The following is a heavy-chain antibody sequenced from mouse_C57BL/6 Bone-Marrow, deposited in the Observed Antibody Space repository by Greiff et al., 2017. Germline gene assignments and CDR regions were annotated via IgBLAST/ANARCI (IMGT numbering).Heavy chain of an antibody. J-gene: IGHJ3*01. Sequence: QVQLQQSGAELVRPGASVTLSCKASGYTFTDYDMHWVKQTPVHGLEWIGAIDPETGGTAYNQKFKGKAILTADKSSSTAYMELRSLTSEDSAVYYCTRTGSAYWGQGTLVTVSA. D-gene: IGHD4-1*01. CDR3: TRTGSAY. V-gene: IGHV1-15*01. CDR2: IDPETGGT. CDR1: GYTFTDYD.